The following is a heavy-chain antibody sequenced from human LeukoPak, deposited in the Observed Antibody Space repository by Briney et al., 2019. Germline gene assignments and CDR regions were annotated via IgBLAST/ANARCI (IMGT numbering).Heavy chain of an antibody. J-gene: IGHJ4*02. D-gene: IGHD6-13*01. Sequence: GESLKISCKGSGYSFTSYWIGWVRQMPGKGLEWMGIIYPGDSDTRYSPSFQGQVTISADKSIRTAYLQWSSLKASDTAMYYCARINSSSWYLPQYFDYWGQGTLVTVSS. CDR2: IYPGDSDT. V-gene: IGHV5-51*01. CDR3: ARINSSSWYLPQYFDY. CDR1: GYSFTSYW.